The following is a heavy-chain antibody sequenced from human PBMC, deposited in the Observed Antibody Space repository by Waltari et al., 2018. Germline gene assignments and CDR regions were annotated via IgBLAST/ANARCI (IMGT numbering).Heavy chain of an antibody. CDR1: GFTFSSYW. D-gene: IGHD3-9*01. J-gene: IGHJ3*01. Sequence: EVQLVESGGGLVQPGESLRLSCGASGFTFSSYWMFWVRQVPGKGVGWVAKRRRDGVVKHYLGLVEGRFTISRDNAKNSLYLQMSSLRVEDTAVYYCARDVSPRDILTYYDVLDVWGQGTMVTVSS. CDR2: RRRDGVVK. V-gene: IGHV3-7*01. CDR3: ARDVSPRDILTYYDVLDV.